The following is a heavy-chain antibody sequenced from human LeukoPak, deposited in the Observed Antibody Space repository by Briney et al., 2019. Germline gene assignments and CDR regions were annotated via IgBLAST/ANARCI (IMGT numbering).Heavy chain of an antibody. Sequence: GSLDLSCAASGFPFSSYWMHWVRQAPGKGLVWVSRINTDGSSTNYADSVKGRFTISRDNANNTLYLQMNSLRAEDTAVYYCARGLPGHTSSMGYWGQGILVTVSS. V-gene: IGHV3-74*01. J-gene: IGHJ4*02. CDR2: INTDGSST. D-gene: IGHD6-6*01. CDR1: GFPFSSYW. CDR3: ARGLPGHTSSMGY.